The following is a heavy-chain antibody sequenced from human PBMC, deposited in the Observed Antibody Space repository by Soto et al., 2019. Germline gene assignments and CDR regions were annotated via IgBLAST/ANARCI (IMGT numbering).Heavy chain of an antibody. CDR1: GDSVSSNIAA. J-gene: IGHJ4*02. V-gene: IGHV6-1*01. D-gene: IGHD6-13*01. CDR3: AREGSSTSTYYFDF. Sequence: SQTLSLPCVISGDSVSSNIAAWNWVRQSPSGGLEWLGRTKYRSKWYTDYATSVKSRISINPDTSKNQVSLQLNSVTPEDTAVYYCAREGSSTSTYYFDFWGQGIRVTVSS. CDR2: TKYRSKWYT.